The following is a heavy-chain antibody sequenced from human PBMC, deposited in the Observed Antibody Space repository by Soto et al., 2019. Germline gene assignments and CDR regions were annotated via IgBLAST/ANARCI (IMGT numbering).Heavy chain of an antibody. CDR1: GFTFSSYG. J-gene: IGHJ4*02. Sequence: QVQLVESGGGVVQPGRSLRLSCAASGFTFSSYGMHWVRQAPGKGLEWVAVISYDGSNKYYADSVKGRFTISRDNSKNTLYLQMNSLRAEDTAVYYCAKERGSWGSYAGYVDYWGQGTLVTVSS. CDR3: AKERGSWGSYAGYVDY. V-gene: IGHV3-30*18. CDR2: ISYDGSNK. D-gene: IGHD1-26*01.